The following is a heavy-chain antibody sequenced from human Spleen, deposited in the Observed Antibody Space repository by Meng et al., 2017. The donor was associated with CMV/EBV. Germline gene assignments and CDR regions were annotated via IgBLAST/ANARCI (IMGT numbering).Heavy chain of an antibody. CDR1: GFTFDNFA. D-gene: IGHD1-1*01. J-gene: IGHJ4*02. CDR2: ISTNSRST. Sequence: SGFTFDNFAMRWVRQAPGKGLEWVSTISTNSRSTYYSDSVKGRFTISRDNARNTLYLQMSSLRAEDTAVYYCAKSRTLLERRVLGAHWGQGTLVTVSS. V-gene: IGHV3-23*01. CDR3: AKSRTLLERRVLGAH.